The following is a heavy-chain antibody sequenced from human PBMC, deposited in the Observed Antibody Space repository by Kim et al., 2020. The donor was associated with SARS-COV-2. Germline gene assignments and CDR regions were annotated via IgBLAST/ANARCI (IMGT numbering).Heavy chain of an antibody. J-gene: IGHJ6*02. V-gene: IGHV4-59*01. CDR3: ARVMRGYYGMDV. Sequence: NHNPPLKGRVPISVETSKNPFSLKVSSVAAADTAVYYCARVMRGYYGMDVWGQGTTVTVSS. D-gene: IGHD3-16*01.